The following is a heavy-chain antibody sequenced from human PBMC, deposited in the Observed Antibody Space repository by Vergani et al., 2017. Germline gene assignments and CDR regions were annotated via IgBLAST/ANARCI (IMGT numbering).Heavy chain of an antibody. V-gene: IGHV1-24*01. CDR1: GYTLTELS. CDR3: AGDLAAAVGYYGMDV. D-gene: IGHD6-13*01. Sequence: QVQLVQSGAEVKKPGASVKVSCKVSGYTLTELSMHWVRQAPGKGRGGMGGFDPEDGETTYAQKFQGRGTMTENTSTDTAYMELSSLRSEDTAVYYCAGDLAAAVGYYGMDVWDQGTTVTVSS. J-gene: IGHJ6*02. CDR2: FDPEDGET.